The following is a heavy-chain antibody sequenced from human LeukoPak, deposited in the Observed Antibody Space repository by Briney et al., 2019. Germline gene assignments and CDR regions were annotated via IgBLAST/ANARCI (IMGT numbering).Heavy chain of an antibody. J-gene: IGHJ5*02. V-gene: IGHV3-21*01. CDR2: ISSSSSYI. D-gene: IGHD3-10*01. CDR3: ARGFTYYYGSRQLWFDP. CDR1: GFTFSSYE. Sequence: GGSLRLSCAASGFTFSSYEMNWVRQAPGKGLEWVSSISSSSSYIYYADSVKGRFTISRDNAKNSLYLQMNSLRAEDTAVYYCARGFTYYYGSRQLWFDPWGQGTLVTVSS.